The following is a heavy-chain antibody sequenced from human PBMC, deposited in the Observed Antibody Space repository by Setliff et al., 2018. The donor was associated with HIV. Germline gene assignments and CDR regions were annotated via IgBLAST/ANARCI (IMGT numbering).Heavy chain of an antibody. D-gene: IGHD6-13*01. CDR3: ATQTGFYNSHWYDY. Sequence: GGSLRLSCAASGFTFSSYWMTWVRQAPGKGLEWVANIKQDGSDMHYIESVKGRFTIFRDNAKNSVFLQMNSLRAEDTGVYYCATQTGFYNSHWYDYWGQGTMVTVSS. J-gene: IGHJ4*02. CDR1: GFTFSSYW. CDR2: IKQDGSDM. V-gene: IGHV3-7*01.